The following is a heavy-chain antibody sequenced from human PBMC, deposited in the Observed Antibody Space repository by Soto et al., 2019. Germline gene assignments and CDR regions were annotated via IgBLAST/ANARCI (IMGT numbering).Heavy chain of an antibody. CDR3: AKDAYYGSSGYYYYFDY. Sequence: GGSLRLSCAASGIAFSSYGMHWVRQAPGKGLEWVAVISSDGGDKGYVDSVKGRFTISRDNIKNTLYLQMNSLRAEDTAVYYCAKDAYYGSSGYYYYFDYWGQGTLVTVS. V-gene: IGHV3-30*18. CDR2: ISSDGGDK. J-gene: IGHJ4*02. CDR1: GIAFSSYG. D-gene: IGHD3-22*01.